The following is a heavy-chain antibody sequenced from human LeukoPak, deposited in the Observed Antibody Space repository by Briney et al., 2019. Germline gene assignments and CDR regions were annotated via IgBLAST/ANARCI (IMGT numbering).Heavy chain of an antibody. Sequence: GASVKVSCKASGYTFTSYDINWVRQATGQGLEWMGWMNPNSGNTGYAQKFQGRVTMTRNTSISTAYMELSSLRSEDTAVYYCARGSGILRREVVTAPPHYWGQGTLVTVSS. J-gene: IGHJ4*02. V-gene: IGHV1-8*01. D-gene: IGHD2-21*02. CDR2: MNPNSGNT. CDR1: GYTFTSYD. CDR3: ARGSGILRREVVTAPPHY.